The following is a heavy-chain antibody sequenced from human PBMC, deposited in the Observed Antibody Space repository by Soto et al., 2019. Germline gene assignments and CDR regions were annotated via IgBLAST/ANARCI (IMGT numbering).Heavy chain of an antibody. CDR2: IGGSGGNT. CDR1: GFTFRRYA. D-gene: IGHD5-12*01. V-gene: IGHV3-23*01. Sequence: PRGSLRLSCAASGFTFRRYAMSWVRQAPGKGLEWVSAIGGSGGNTYYAGSVKGRFTIARDNSKNMVYLEMNRLTAEDTAVYYCAKEVVATMMGAIYYFYGLDVWGQGTTVTVS. CDR3: AKEVVATMMGAIYYFYGLDV. J-gene: IGHJ6*02.